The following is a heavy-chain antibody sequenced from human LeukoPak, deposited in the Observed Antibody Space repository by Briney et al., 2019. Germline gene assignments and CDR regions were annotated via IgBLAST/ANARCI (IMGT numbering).Heavy chain of an antibody. J-gene: IGHJ4*02. CDR1: GFSFSSYW. Sequence: GGSLRLSCAASGFSFSSYWMHWVRQAPGKGLEWVSSISSSSSYIYYADSVKGRFTISRDNAKNSLYLQMNSLRAEDTAVYYCARVERTWIQLWSLDYWGQGTLVTVSS. V-gene: IGHV3-21*01. CDR2: ISSSSSYI. D-gene: IGHD5-18*01. CDR3: ARVERTWIQLWSLDY.